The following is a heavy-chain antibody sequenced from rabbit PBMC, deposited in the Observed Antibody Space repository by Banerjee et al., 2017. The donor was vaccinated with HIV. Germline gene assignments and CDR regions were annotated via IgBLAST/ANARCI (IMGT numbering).Heavy chain of an antibody. CDR3: ARVTSGSGHCSFNL. J-gene: IGHJ4*01. Sequence: EESGGDLVKPEGSLTLTCTASGFSFSSTYWICWVRQAPGKGLEWIGCIWMASDGTYYASWAKGRFTISKISSTTVTLQMTSLTAADTATYFCARVTSGSGHCSFNLWGPGTLVTVS. CDR2: IWMASDGT. D-gene: IGHD8-1*01. CDR1: GFSFSSTYW. V-gene: IGHV1S45*01.